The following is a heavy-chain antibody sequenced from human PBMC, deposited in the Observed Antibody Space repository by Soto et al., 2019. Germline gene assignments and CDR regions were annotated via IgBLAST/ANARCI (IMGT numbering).Heavy chain of an antibody. D-gene: IGHD2-2*01. J-gene: IGHJ6*02. CDR1: RVSFNNFI. CDR3: AKVRYSSPMGYYYGMDV. Sequence: SVEVSCKASRVSFNNFIVTWVRQAPGLGLEWVGGIIPVFGTANYAQKFQGRVTITADESTSTSYMEVNNLRSEDTAVYYCAKVRYSSPMGYYYGMDVWGQGTTVNVSS. CDR2: IIPVFGTA. V-gene: IGHV1-69*01.